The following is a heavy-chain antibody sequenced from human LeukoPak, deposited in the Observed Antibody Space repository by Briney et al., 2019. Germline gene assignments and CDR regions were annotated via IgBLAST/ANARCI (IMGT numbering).Heavy chain of an antibody. V-gene: IGHV4-34*01. CDR2: INHSGST. Sequence: SETLSLTCTVSGGSISGYYWSWIRQPPGKGLEWIGEINHSGSTNYNPSLKSRVTISVDTSKNQFSLKLSSVTAADTAVYYCASTGYCSSTSCRGYYYMDVWGKGTTVTVSS. J-gene: IGHJ6*03. CDR3: ASTGYCSSTSCRGYYYMDV. D-gene: IGHD2-2*01. CDR1: GGSISGYY.